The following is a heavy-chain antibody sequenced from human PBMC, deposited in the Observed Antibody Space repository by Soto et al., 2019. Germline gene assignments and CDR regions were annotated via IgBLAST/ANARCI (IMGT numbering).Heavy chain of an antibody. Sequence: PSETLSLTCTVSGGSIITGTYYWGWIRQPPGKGLEWIGTISYSGSTYYNPSLKSRVTISVDTSKNQFSLKLSSVTAADTAVYYCARGEIVLVPAARGMDVWGQGTTVTVSS. CDR2: ISYSGST. CDR3: ARGEIVLVPAARGMDV. CDR1: GGSIITGTYY. V-gene: IGHV4-39*07. D-gene: IGHD2-2*01. J-gene: IGHJ6*02.